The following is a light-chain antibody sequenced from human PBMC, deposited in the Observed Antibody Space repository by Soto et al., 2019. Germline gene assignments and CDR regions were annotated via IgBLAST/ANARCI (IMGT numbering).Light chain of an antibody. CDR1: QTVSSXX. CDR2: GAS. CDR3: QQYDNSLWT. V-gene: IGKV3-20*01. J-gene: IGKJ1*01. Sequence: EIVLTQSPGTLSLSPGERATLSCGASQTVSSXXLXXYQQKPGQAPRLFIYGASGRATGIPDRFSGSGSGTNFTLTISRLEPEDFAVYYCQQYDNSLWTFGQGTKVDIK.